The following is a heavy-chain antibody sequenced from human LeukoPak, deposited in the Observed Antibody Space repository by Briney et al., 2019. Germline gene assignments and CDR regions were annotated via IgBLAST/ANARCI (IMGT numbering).Heavy chain of an antibody. CDR1: GVSVSSYY. Sequence: SETLSLTCTVSGVSVSSYYMNWIRQPPGKGLEWIGYIYTSRSTNHYPAPKSRVTISVDTSKNQVSLKLSSVTAGDTAVYYCASTWEDTYYMDVWGKGTRVTVSS. CDR3: ASTWEDTYYMDV. D-gene: IGHD1-26*01. V-gene: IGHV4-4*09. CDR2: IYTSRST. J-gene: IGHJ6*03.